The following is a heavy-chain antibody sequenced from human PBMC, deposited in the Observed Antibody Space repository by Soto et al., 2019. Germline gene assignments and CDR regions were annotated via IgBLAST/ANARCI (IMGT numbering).Heavy chain of an antibody. CDR3: ARDPCSGSGGSCPEY. J-gene: IGHJ4*02. CDR1: GYTFSSYG. Sequence: GASVKVSCKASGYTFSSYGISWMRQAPGQGLEWMGWISAYNGNTNYAQKLQGRVTMTTDTSTSTAYMELRSLRSDDTAVYYCARDPCSGSGGSCPEYWGQGTLVTVSS. D-gene: IGHD2-15*01. V-gene: IGHV1-18*01. CDR2: ISAYNGNT.